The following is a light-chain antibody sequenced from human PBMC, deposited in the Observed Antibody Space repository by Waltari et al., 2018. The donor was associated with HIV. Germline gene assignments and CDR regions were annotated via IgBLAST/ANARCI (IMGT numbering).Light chain of an antibody. Sequence: QSVVTQPPSVSGAPGPRITISCSGSRSNLGAGYDVHWYQQLPGTAPNVIIYDNNKRPSGVPDRFSGSKSGTSASLAITGLQAEDEAEYYCQSYDTSLSAVVFGGGTTLTVL. CDR2: DNN. V-gene: IGLV1-40*01. CDR1: RSNLGAGYD. J-gene: IGLJ3*02. CDR3: QSYDTSLSAVV.